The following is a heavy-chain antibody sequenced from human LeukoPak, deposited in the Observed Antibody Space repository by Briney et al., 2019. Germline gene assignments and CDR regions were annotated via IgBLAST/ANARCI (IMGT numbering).Heavy chain of an antibody. CDR2: ISYDGSNK. D-gene: IGHD3-10*01. Sequence: GRYLRLSCAASGFTFSSYGMHWVRQAPGKGLEWVAVISYDGSNKYYADSVKGRFTISRDNSKNTLYLQMNSLRAEDTAVYYCAKDLSWFGEFPLPDYWGQGTLVTVSS. J-gene: IGHJ4*02. V-gene: IGHV3-30*18. CDR3: AKDLSWFGEFPLPDY. CDR1: GFTFSSYG.